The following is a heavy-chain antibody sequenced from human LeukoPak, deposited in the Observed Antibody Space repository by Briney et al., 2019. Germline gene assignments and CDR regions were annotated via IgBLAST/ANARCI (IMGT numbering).Heavy chain of an antibody. D-gene: IGHD3-3*01. CDR3: ASTYYDFWSNDYGMDV. CDR1: GGSISSYH. J-gene: IGHJ6*02. Sequence: SETLSLTCTVSGGSISSYHWSWIRQPPGKGLEWIGYIYYSGSTNYNPSLKSRVTISVDTSKNQFSLKLSSVTAADTAVYYCASTYYDFWSNDYGMDVWGQGTTVTVSS. CDR2: IYYSGST. V-gene: IGHV4-59*01.